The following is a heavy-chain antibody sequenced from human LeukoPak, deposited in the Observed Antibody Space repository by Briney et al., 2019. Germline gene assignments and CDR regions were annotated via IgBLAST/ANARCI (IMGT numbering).Heavy chain of an antibody. CDR2: NYYSGST. D-gene: IGHD3-10*01. V-gene: IGHV4-39*02. J-gene: IGHJ4*02. Sequence: PSETLSLTCTVSGGSISSSSYYWGWIRQPPGRGLEWVGSNYYSGSTCYNPSLQSRATISAYTSTNHSSLQLSCLTASDTAVYYCATQIGGGYGGEGTLVTVSS. CDR1: GGSISSSSYY. CDR3: ATQIGGGY.